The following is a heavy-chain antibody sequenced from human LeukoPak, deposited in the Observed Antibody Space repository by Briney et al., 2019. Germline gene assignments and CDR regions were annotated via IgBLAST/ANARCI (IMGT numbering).Heavy chain of an antibody. D-gene: IGHD6-19*01. CDR3: ARANLRQWLVPFDY. J-gene: IGHJ4*02. V-gene: IGHV1-2*02. Sequence: ASVKVSCKASGYTFTGYYMHWVRQAPGQGLEWMGWINPNSGGTNYAQKFQGRVTMTRDTSISTAYMELSRLRSDDTAVYYCARANLRQWLVPFDYWGQGTLVTVSS. CDR2: INPNSGGT. CDR1: GYTFTGYY.